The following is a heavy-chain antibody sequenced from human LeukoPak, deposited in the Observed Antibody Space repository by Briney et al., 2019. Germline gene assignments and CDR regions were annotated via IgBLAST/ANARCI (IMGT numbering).Heavy chain of an antibody. D-gene: IGHD3-10*01. J-gene: IGHJ4*02. CDR3: YQGGPGI. CDR2: IKSKTDGGTT. CDR1: GFTFSNAW. Sequence: PGGSLRLSCAASGFTFSNAWMSWVRQAPGKGLEWGGRIKSKTDGGTTDYAAPVKGRFTISREDSKNTLYLQMNSLKTEDTAVYYCYQGGPGIWGQGTLVTVSS. V-gene: IGHV3-15*01.